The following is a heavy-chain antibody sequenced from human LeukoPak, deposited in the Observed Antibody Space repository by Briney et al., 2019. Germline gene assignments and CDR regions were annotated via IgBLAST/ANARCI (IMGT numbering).Heavy chain of an antibody. CDR3: ARDMHYYDSSGYYYY. CDR1: GFTFSSCY. J-gene: IGHJ4*02. V-gene: IGHV3-7*01. Sequence: GGSLRLSCVASGFTFSSCYMTWVRQAPGKGREWVANIKQDGSEKYYVDSVKGRFTISRDNAKNSLYLQMNSLRAEDTAVYYCARDMHYYDSSGYYYYWGQGTLVTVSS. D-gene: IGHD3-22*01. CDR2: IKQDGSEK.